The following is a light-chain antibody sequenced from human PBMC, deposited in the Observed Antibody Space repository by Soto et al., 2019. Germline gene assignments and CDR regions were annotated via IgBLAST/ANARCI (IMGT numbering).Light chain of an antibody. CDR3: MQGTHWPWT. CDR2: EVS. Sequence: DVVMTQSPLSLPVTLGQPASISCRSSQSLIHSDGNTYLSWFQQRPGQSPRRLIYEVSDRDSGVPDRFTGSGAGTDFTLKLSRVEAEDVGVYYCMQGTHWPWTFGQGTEVELK. V-gene: IGKV2-30*02. J-gene: IGKJ1*01. CDR1: QSLIHSDGNTY.